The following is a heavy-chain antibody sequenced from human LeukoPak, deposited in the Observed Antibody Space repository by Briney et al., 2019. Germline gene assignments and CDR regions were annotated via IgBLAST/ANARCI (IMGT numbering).Heavy chain of an antibody. V-gene: IGHV4-34*01. CDR1: GGSFSGYY. Sequence: PSETLSLTCAGYGGSFSGYYWSWIRQPPGKGLEWIGEINHSGSTNYNPSLKSRVTISVDTSKNQFSLKLSSVTAADTAVYYCARGLTLLRYFDWLHDAFDIWGQGTMVTVSS. CDR3: ARGLTLLRYFDWLHDAFDI. D-gene: IGHD3-9*01. CDR2: INHSGST. J-gene: IGHJ3*02.